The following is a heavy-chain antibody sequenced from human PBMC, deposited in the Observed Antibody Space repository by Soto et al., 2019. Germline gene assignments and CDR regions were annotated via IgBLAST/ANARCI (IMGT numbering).Heavy chain of an antibody. V-gene: IGHV1-2*04. CDR1: GYTFTGYY. Sequence: ASVKVSCKASGYTFTGYYMHWVRRAPGQGLEWMGWINPNSGGTNYAQKFQGWVTMTRDTSISTAYMELSRLRSDGTAVYYCARGPPRKFHASDIWGQGTMVTVSS. CDR2: INPNSGGT. J-gene: IGHJ3*02. CDR3: ARGPPRKFHASDI.